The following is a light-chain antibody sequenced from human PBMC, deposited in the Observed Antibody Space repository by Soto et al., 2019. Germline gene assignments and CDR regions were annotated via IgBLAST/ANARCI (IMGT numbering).Light chain of an antibody. J-gene: IGLJ1*01. Sequence: QSALTQPASVSGSPGQSITISCTGTSSDIGGYNYVSWYQQHPGKAPKLMIYDVINRPSGISNRFSGSKSDNTASLTISGLQAEDEADYYCSLYTSSSTPFVFGTGTKLTVL. V-gene: IGLV2-14*01. CDR1: SSDIGGYNY. CDR2: DVI. CDR3: SLYTSSSTPFV.